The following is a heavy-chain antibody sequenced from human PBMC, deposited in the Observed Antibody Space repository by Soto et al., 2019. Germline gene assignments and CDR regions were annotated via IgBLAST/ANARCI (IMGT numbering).Heavy chain of an antibody. CDR3: ARVGFDSSGYSSILDY. D-gene: IGHD3-22*01. V-gene: IGHV4-30-2*01. CDR2: LHHSGST. Sequence: SETLSLTCVVSGGSISSGDYSWSWIRQPPGKGLECIGYLHHSGSTYYNPSLKSRVIISVDRSNNQFSLKLSSVTAADTAVYYCARVGFDSSGYSSILDYWGQGTLVTVSS. CDR1: GGSISSGDYS. J-gene: IGHJ4*02.